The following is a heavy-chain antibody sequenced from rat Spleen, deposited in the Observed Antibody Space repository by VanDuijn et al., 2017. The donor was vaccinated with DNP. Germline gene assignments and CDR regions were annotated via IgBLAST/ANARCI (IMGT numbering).Heavy chain of an antibody. Sequence: EVQLVESGGGLVQPGRSLKLSCAASGFTFSAYYMAWVRQAPAKGLEWVAYIGSAAYAPYYGDSVKGRFTISRDNAKSSLYLQMNSLKSEDTATYYCARRDNNYWFAYWGQGTLVTVSS. J-gene: IGHJ3*01. CDR3: ARRDNNYWFAY. CDR2: IGSAAYAP. CDR1: GFTFSAYY. D-gene: IGHD1-10*01. V-gene: IGHV5-22*01.